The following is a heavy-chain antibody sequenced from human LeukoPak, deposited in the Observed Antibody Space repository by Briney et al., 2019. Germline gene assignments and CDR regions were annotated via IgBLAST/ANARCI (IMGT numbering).Heavy chain of an antibody. CDR1: GFTFSSYA. CDR3: AKDRRSDYDFWSGYLVGYGMDV. CDR2: ISGSGGST. V-gene: IGHV3-23*01. Sequence: PGLSLRLSCAASGFTFSSYAMSWVRQAPGKGLEWVSAISGSGGSTYYADSVKGRFTISRDNSKNTLYLQMNSLRAEDTAVYYCAKDRRSDYDFWSGYLVGYGMDVWGQGTTVTVSS. J-gene: IGHJ6*02. D-gene: IGHD3-3*01.